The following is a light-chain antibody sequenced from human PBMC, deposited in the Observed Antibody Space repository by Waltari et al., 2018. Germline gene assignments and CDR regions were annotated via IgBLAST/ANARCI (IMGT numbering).Light chain of an antibody. CDR3: QQYDNLPWT. CDR2: DAS. J-gene: IGKJ1*01. Sequence: DIQMTQSPSSLSASVGDRFTITCQASQDISNYLNWYQQKPGKAPKLLIYDASNLETGVPSRFSGSGSGTDFTFTISSLQPEDIATYYCQQYDNLPWTFGQGTKVEIK. CDR1: QDISNY. V-gene: IGKV1-33*01.